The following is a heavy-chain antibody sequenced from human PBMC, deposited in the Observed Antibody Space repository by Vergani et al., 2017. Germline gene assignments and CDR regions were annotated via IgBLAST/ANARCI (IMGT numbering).Heavy chain of an antibody. CDR1: GFTFNACP. J-gene: IGHJ4*02. Sequence: EVQLVESGGGLVQPGGSVRLSCAASGFTFNACPMTWVRKAPGKGLEWVSAISARYPSTYYADSVKCRFTIARDNSKNMLYLQMNSLRAEDTAVYYCARLSYATAPDLHGGDDCWGQGTLVTVSS. CDR2: ISARYPST. CDR3: ARLSYATAPDLHGGDDC. V-gene: IGHV3-23*04. D-gene: IGHD2-15*01.